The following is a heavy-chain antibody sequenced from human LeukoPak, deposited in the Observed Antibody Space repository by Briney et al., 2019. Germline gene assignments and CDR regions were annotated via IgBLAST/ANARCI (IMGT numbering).Heavy chain of an antibody. CDR1: GGSLSSDF. CDR3: ARDRPLGTGDVFDI. J-gene: IGHJ3*02. V-gene: IGHV4-59*01. CDR2: IHYSGST. D-gene: IGHD1-14*01. Sequence: SETLSLTCTVSGGSLSSDFRSWIRQSPGKGLEWIGYIHYSGSTNYNPSLKSRVTISVDTSKNQFSLRLSSVTAADTAVYYCARDRPLGTGDVFDIWGQGTMVTVSS.